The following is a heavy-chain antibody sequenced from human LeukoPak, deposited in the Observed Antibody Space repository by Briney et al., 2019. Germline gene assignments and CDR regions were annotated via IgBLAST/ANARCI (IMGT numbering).Heavy chain of an antibody. CDR2: IFYSGRT. CDR3: ARSVGATMYYYYGMDV. CDR1: GGSISSSSYY. V-gene: IGHV4-39*07. D-gene: IGHD1-26*01. Sequence: SETLSLTCTVSGGSISSSSYYWGWIRQPPGKGLEWIGSIFYSGRTYYNPSLKSRVTISVDTSKNQFSLKLTSVTAADTAVYYCARSVGATMYYYYGMDVWGQGTTVTLSS. J-gene: IGHJ6*02.